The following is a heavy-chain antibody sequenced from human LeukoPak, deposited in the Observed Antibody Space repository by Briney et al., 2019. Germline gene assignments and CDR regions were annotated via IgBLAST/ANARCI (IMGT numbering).Heavy chain of an antibody. J-gene: IGHJ4*02. CDR2: INAGNGNT. CDR1: GYTFTSYA. D-gene: IGHD3-16*01. V-gene: IGHV1-3*01. CDR3: AKDGGDSPGHELFDY. Sequence: GASVKVSCKASGYTFTSYAMHWVRQAPGQRLEWMGWINAGNGNTKYSQKFQGRVTITRDTSASTAYMELSSLRSEDTAVYYCAKDGGDSPGHELFDYRGQGTLVTVSS.